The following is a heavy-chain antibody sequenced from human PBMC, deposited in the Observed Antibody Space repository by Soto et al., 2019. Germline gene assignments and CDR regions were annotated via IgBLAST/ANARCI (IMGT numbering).Heavy chain of an antibody. CDR2: IYYSEST. J-gene: IGHJ4*02. CDR3: ARDPRGGYSSGWSYFDY. Sequence: QVQLQESGPGLVKPSQTLSLTCTVSGGSISSGGSYWSWIRQHPGKGLEWIGYIYYSESTYNNPALKRRVTISVDTSKNQFSLKRSSVTAADPAVYYCARDPRGGYSSGWSYFDYWGQGTLVTVSS. D-gene: IGHD6-19*01. V-gene: IGHV4-31*03. CDR1: GGSISSGGSY.